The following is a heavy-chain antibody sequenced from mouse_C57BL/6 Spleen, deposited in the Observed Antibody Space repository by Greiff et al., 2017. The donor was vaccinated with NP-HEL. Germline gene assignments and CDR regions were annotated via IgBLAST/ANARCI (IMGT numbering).Heavy chain of an antibody. D-gene: IGHD1-1*01. CDR1: GYTFTSYW. Sequence: QVQLKQPGAELVKPGASVKLSCKASGYTFTSYWMHWVKQRPGQGLEWIGMIHPNSGSTNYNEKFKSKATLTVDKSSSTAYMQLSSLTSEDSAVYYCAIITTVVEDYWGQGTTLTVSS. V-gene: IGHV1-64*01. J-gene: IGHJ2*01. CDR2: IHPNSGST. CDR3: AIITTVVEDY.